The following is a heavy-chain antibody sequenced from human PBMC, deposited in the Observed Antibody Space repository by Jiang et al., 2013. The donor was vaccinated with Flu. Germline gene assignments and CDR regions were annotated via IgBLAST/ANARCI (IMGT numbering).Heavy chain of an antibody. CDR1: SNSAA. CDR2: TYYRSKWYN. Sequence: SNSAAWNWIRQSPSRGLEWLGRTYYRSKWYNDYAVSVKSRITINPDTSKNQFSLQLNSVTPEDTAVYYCASESRAAAGTSFFDYWGQGTLVTVSS. CDR3: ASESRAAAGTSFFDY. D-gene: IGHD6-13*01. J-gene: IGHJ4*02. V-gene: IGHV6-1*01.